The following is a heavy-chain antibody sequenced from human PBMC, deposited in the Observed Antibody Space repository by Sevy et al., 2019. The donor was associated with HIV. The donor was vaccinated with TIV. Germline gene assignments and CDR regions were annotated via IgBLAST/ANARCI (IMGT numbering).Heavy chain of an antibody. V-gene: IGHV3-74*01. J-gene: IGHJ4*02. D-gene: IGHD3-16*01. CDR1: GFTFSGSW. CDR3: ARDGDGAFDY. Sequence: GGSLRLSCAASGFTFSGSWMNWVRQAPGKGLVWVSHIIGDGSSTKYADSVKGRFTISRENAKNTVYLQMNSLRAEDTAVYYGARDGDGAFDYWGQGTLVTVSS. CDR2: IIGDGSST.